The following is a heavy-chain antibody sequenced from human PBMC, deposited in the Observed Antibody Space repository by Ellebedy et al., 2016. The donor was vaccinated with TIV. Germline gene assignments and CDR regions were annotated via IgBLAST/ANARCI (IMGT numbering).Heavy chain of an antibody. CDR3: ARGPPPGITGTTDY. Sequence: SVKVSCXASGGTFSSYAISWVRQAPGQGLEWMGGIIPIFGTANYAQKFQGRVTITADKSTSTAYMELSSLRSEDTAVYYCARGPPPGITGTTDYWGQGTLVTVSS. J-gene: IGHJ4*02. D-gene: IGHD1-7*01. CDR1: GGTFSSYA. V-gene: IGHV1-69*06. CDR2: IIPIFGTA.